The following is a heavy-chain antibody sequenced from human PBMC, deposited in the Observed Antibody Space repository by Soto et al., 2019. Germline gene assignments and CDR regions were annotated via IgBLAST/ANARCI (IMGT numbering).Heavy chain of an antibody. J-gene: IGHJ6*03. CDR3: ARGTGNSYYYMDV. Sequence: VQLVESGGGVVQPGRSLRLSCAASGFIFSSYGMHWVRQAPGKGLEWVAVIWYDGSDKYYEDSVKGRFTISRDNSKNMLFLQMNSLTAEDTAVYYCARGTGNSYYYMDVWGKGTTVTVSS. CDR2: IWYDGSDK. CDR1: GFIFSSYG. V-gene: IGHV3-33*01.